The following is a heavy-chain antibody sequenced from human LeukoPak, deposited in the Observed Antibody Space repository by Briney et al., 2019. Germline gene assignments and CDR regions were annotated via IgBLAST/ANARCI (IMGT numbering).Heavy chain of an antibody. CDR1: GFTFSTSA. J-gene: IGHJ4*02. V-gene: IGHV3-21*01. D-gene: IGHD3-9*01. Sequence: PGGSLRLSCAASGFTFSTSARNWVRQVPGKGLEWVSSIDYDSSHIHYAASVRGRFTISRDNARDSVYLQMDSLRVEDTAVYYCTRDPLRYLRVGHYDYWGQGTLVAVSS. CDR2: IDYDSSHI. CDR3: TRDPLRYLRVGHYDY.